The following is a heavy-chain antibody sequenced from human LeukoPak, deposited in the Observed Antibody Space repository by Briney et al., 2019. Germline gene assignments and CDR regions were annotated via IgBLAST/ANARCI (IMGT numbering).Heavy chain of an antibody. CDR2: ISSSGSTI. D-gene: IGHD6-19*01. J-gene: IGHJ4*02. CDR3: ARVSYSSGWLGAFDY. Sequence: PGGSLRLSCAASGFTFSSYEMNWVRQAPGKGLEWVSYISSSGSTIYYADSVKGRFTISRDNAKNSLYLQMNSLRAEDTAVYYCARVSYSSGWLGAFDYWGQGTLVTVSS. V-gene: IGHV3-48*03. CDR1: GFTFSSYE.